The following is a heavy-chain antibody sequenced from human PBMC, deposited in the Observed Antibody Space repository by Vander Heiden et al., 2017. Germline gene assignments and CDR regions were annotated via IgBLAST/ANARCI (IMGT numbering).Heavy chain of an antibody. CDR2: INHSGST. CDR3: ARRKGSYGTGGRGFDP. D-gene: IGHD5-18*01. CDR1: GGSFSGYY. J-gene: IGHJ5*02. Sequence: QVQLQQWGAGLLKPSETLSLTCAVYGGSFSGYYWSWIRQPPGKGLEWIGEINHSGSTNYNPSLKSRVTISVDTSKNQFSLKLSSVTAADTAVYYCARRKGSYGTGGRGFDPWGQGTLVTVSS. V-gene: IGHV4-34*01.